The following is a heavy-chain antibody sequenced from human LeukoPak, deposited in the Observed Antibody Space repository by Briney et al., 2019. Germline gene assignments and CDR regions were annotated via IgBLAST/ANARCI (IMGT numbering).Heavy chain of an antibody. CDR3: ASPRWAAAGTLYFDY. V-gene: IGHV1-18*01. CDR1: GYTFTSYG. CDR2: ISAYNGHT. J-gene: IGHJ4*02. D-gene: IGHD6-13*01. Sequence: ASVKVSCKASGYTFTSYGISWVRQAPGQGLEWMGWISAYNGHTNYAQKLQGRVTMTTDTSTSTAYMELRSLRSDDTAVYYCASPRWAAAGTLYFDYWGQGTLVTVSS.